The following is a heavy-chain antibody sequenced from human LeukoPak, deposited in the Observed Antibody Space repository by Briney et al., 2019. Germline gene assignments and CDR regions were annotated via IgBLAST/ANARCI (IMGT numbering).Heavy chain of an antibody. CDR2: MNPNSGNT. V-gene: IGHV1-8*02. D-gene: IGHD6-13*01. CDR3: ARQGSSSWYYYYMDV. J-gene: IGHJ6*03. CDR1: GGTFSSYA. Sequence: ASVKVSCKASGGTFSSYAISWVRQATGQGLEWMGWMNPNSGNTGYAQKFQGRVTMTRNTSVSTAYMELSSLRSEDTAVYYCARQGSSSWYYYYMDVWGKGTTVTVSS.